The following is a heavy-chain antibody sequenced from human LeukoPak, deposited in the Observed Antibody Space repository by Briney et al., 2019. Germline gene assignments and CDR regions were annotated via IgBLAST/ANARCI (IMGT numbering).Heavy chain of an antibody. J-gene: IGHJ4*02. CDR2: IYYSGGT. V-gene: IGHV4-31*03. Sequence: PSETLSLTCTVSGGSITSDGYYWSWIRQHPGKGLVWIGYIYYSGGTYYNPSLKSRVTISVDTSKNQFSLKLSSVTAADTAVYYCARRGYCSSTNCYYFDYWGQGTLVTVSS. CDR1: GGSITSDGYY. CDR3: ARRGYCSSTNCYYFDY. D-gene: IGHD2-2*01.